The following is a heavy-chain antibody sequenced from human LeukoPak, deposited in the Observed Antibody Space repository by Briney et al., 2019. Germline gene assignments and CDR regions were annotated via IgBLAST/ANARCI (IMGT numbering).Heavy chain of an antibody. V-gene: IGHV3-48*01. Sequence: GGSLKLFCAASWFHFSRFSMNWVGQAPGEGLEVVSYISSSSITLYYADSVTGRFTISSDNANNSLYLPMNSLRANDTAVYYFARATVWFDPWGQGTLVTVSS. CDR3: ARATVWFDP. D-gene: IGHD4-11*01. CDR2: ISSSSITL. CDR1: WFHFSRFS. J-gene: IGHJ5*02.